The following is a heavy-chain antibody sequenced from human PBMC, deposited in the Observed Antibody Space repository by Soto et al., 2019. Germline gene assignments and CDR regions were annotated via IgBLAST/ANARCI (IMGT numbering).Heavy chain of an antibody. V-gene: IGHV4-4*07. J-gene: IGHJ4*02. CDR1: DGAINRHF. Sequence: SETLSLTCSVSDGAINRHFWSWIRQPAGKRLEWIGRIYSSATTIYPPSLTSRLTMSVNESKTQFSLKLRSVPASDTAVYYCARDNVWSGYYSFFDYWAQGAMVTVSS. CDR2: IYSSATT. D-gene: IGHD3-3*01. CDR3: ARDNVWSGYYSFFDY.